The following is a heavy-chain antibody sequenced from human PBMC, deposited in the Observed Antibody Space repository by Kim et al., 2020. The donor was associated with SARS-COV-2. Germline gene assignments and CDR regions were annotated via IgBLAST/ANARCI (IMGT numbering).Heavy chain of an antibody. J-gene: IGHJ4*02. CDR2: IYYSGST. Sequence: SETLSLTCTVSGGSISSSSYYWGWIRQPPGKGLEWIGSIYYSGSTYYNPSLKSRVTISVDTSKNQFSLKLSSVTAADTAVYYCASLKTVMVRGTPQGYFDYWGQGTLVTVSS. CDR3: ASLKTVMVRGTPQGYFDY. CDR1: GGSISSSSYY. V-gene: IGHV4-39*07. D-gene: IGHD3-10*01.